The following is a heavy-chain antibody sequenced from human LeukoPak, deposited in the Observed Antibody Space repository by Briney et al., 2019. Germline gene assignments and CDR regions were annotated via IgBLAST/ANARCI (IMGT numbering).Heavy chain of an antibody. Sequence: SETLSLTCTVSGGSISSGNYYWSWIRQPPGTGLEWIGYIYYSGSTYYNPSLKSRVTISVDTSKNQFSLKLSSVTAADTAVYYCARDTVLLGGNSGLDYWGQGTLITVSS. J-gene: IGHJ4*02. CDR3: ARDTVLLGGNSGLDY. D-gene: IGHD4-23*01. CDR1: GGSISSGNYY. CDR2: IYYSGST. V-gene: IGHV4-30-4*01.